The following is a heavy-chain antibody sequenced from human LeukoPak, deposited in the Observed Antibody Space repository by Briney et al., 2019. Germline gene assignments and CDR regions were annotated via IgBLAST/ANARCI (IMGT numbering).Heavy chain of an antibody. CDR1: GFTFSSYA. V-gene: IGHV3-23*01. CDR2: ISGGVGDT. CDR3: AKSYSGWYAIDY. Sequence: PGGSLRLSCAASGFTFSSYAMSWVRQAPGKGLEWVSAISGGVGDTHYADSVMGRFTISRDDSKNTVFLQMNSLRAEGTALYYCAKSYSGWYAIDYWGQGTLVTVSS. J-gene: IGHJ4*02. D-gene: IGHD6-19*01.